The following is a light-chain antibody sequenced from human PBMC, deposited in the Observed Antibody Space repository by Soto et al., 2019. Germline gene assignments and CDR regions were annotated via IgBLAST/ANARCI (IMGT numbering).Light chain of an antibody. V-gene: IGKV4-1*01. CDR3: QQRSNWIT. Sequence: DIVMTESPDWLAVSLGERATINCKSSQSVLYSSNNKNYLAWYQQKPGQAPKLLIYWASTRESGVPDRFSGSGSGTDFTLTVSSLQAEDVAVYYCQQRSNWITFGQGTRLEIK. CDR2: WAS. CDR1: QSVLYSSNNKNY. J-gene: IGKJ5*01.